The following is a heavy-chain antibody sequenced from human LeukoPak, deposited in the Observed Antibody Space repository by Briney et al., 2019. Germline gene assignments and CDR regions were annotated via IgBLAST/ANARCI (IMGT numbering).Heavy chain of an antibody. V-gene: IGHV1-18*01. CDR1: GYTFTSHD. Sequence: GAPVKVSCKASGYTFTSHDISWVRQAPGQGLEWMGRISVYNGHTNYAQNFQGRVTMTTDTFTNTAYMELRSLTSDDTAVYYCATSRLYNEDYWGQGTLVTVSS. D-gene: IGHD3-10*01. CDR3: ATSRLYNEDY. J-gene: IGHJ4*02. CDR2: ISVYNGHT.